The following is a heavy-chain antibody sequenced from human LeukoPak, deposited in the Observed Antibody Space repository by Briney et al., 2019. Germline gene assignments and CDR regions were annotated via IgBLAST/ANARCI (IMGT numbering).Heavy chain of an antibody. Sequence: PGGSLRLSCAASGFTFSSYSMNWVRQAPGKGLEWVSSISSSSSYIYYADSVKGRFTISRDNAKNSLYLQMNSLRAEDTAVYYCARDLGVTTTLGLLDFWGQGTLVTVSS. V-gene: IGHV3-21*01. CDR3: ARDLGVTTTLGLLDF. D-gene: IGHD3-16*01. J-gene: IGHJ4*02. CDR2: ISSSSSYI. CDR1: GFTFSSYS.